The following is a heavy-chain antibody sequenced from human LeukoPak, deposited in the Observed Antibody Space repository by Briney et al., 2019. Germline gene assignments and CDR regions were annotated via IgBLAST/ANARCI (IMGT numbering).Heavy chain of an antibody. J-gene: IGHJ4*02. Sequence: PSETLSLTCTVSGGSISSYYWSWIRQPAGKGLEWIGRIYTSGSTNYNPSLKSRVTMSVDTSKNQFSLKLSSVTAADTAAYYCARDYPGIAAAQNAYYFDYWGQGTLVTVSS. V-gene: IGHV4-4*07. CDR3: ARDYPGIAAAQNAYYFDY. CDR1: GGSISSYY. CDR2: IYTSGST. D-gene: IGHD6-13*01.